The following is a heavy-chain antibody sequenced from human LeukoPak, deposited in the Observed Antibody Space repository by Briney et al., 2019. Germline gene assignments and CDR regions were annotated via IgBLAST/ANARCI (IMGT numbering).Heavy chain of an antibody. Sequence: GGSLRLSCAASGFTFSSYGMHWVRQAPGKGLEWVAVISYDGSNKYYADSVKGRFTISRDNSKNTLYLQMNSLRAEDTAVYYCARGKAWFGELLPNFFDYWGQGTLVTVSS. CDR3: ARGKAWFGELLPNFFDY. CDR1: GFTFSSYG. D-gene: IGHD3-10*01. CDR2: ISYDGSNK. J-gene: IGHJ4*02. V-gene: IGHV3-30*03.